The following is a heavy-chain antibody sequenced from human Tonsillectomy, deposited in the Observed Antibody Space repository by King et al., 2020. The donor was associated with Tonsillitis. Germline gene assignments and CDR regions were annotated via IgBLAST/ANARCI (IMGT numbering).Heavy chain of an antibody. J-gene: IGHJ4*02. CDR2: ISWNSGSK. V-gene: IGHV3-9*01. CDR1: GFTFDEYA. Sequence: QLVQSGGGLVQPGRSLRLSCAASGFTFDEYAMHWVRQAPGKGLEWVSSISWNSGSKGYADSVKGRFTISRDNAKKSLYLQMNSLRAEDTALYYCAKYLVGGWYGSADLWGQGNLVTVSS. CDR3: AKYLVGGWYGSADL. D-gene: IGHD6-19*01.